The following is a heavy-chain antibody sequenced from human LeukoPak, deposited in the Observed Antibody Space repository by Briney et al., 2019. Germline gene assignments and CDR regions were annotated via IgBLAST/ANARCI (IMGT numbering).Heavy chain of an antibody. J-gene: IGHJ4*02. CDR1: GFTFSSYW. CDR3: ASISSGWGLDY. CDR2: INSDGSST. D-gene: IGHD6-19*01. Sequence: PGGSLRLSCAGSGFTFSSYWMHWVRQAPGKGLVWVSRINSDGSSTSYADSVKGRFTISRDNAKHTLYLQMNSLRAEDTAVYYCASISSGWGLDYWGQGTLVTVSS. V-gene: IGHV3-74*01.